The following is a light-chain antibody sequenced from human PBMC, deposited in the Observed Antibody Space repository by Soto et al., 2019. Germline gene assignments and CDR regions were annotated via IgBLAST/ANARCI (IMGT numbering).Light chain of an antibody. V-gene: IGLV2-18*02. Sequence: QSALTQPPSVSGSPGQSVTISCTGPSNDIGSHDRVSWHQQPPGTAPKLIIYEVSTRPSGVPYRLSGSKSGNTASLTISGLQAEDEGDYYCSSYTTSGTLVFGGGTKLTVL. J-gene: IGLJ3*02. CDR1: SNDIGSHDR. CDR2: EVS. CDR3: SSYTTSGTLV.